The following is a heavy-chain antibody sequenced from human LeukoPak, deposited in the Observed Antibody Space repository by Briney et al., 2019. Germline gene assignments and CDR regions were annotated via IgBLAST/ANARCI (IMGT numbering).Heavy chain of an antibody. CDR1: GFTFSSCA. J-gene: IGHJ6*02. V-gene: IGHV3-23*01. Sequence: GGSLRLPCAASGFTFSSCAMGWVRQAPGKGLEWVSTISGSGGTTYYADSVEGRFTISRDNSKNTLYLQMNSLRAEDTAVYYCAKDGSGSYYPIYYYYGMDVWGQGTTVTVSS. D-gene: IGHD3-10*01. CDR2: ISGSGGTT. CDR3: AKDGSGSYYPIYYYYGMDV.